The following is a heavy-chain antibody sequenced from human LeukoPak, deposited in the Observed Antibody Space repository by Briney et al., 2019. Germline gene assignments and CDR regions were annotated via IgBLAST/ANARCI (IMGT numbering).Heavy chain of an antibody. CDR3: AREPGSGNYYYYYMDV. V-gene: IGHV3-48*04. Sequence: PGGSLRLSCAASGFTFSSYSMNWVCQAPGKGLEWVSYISSSSSTIYYADSVKGRFTISRDNAKNSLYLQMNSLRAEDTAVYYCAREPGSGNYYYYYMDVWGKGTTVTVSS. J-gene: IGHJ6*03. CDR1: GFTFSSYS. CDR2: ISSSSSTI. D-gene: IGHD3-10*01.